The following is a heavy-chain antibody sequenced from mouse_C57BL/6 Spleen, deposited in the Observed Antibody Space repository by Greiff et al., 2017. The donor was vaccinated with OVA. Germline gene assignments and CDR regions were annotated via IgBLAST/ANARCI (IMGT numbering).Heavy chain of an antibody. CDR3: ARGYYGSSYNYAMDY. D-gene: IGHD1-1*01. CDR2: ISSGSSTI. J-gene: IGHJ4*01. Sequence: EVQLVESGGGLVKPGGSLKLSCAASGFTFSDYGMHWVRQAPEKGLEWVAYISSGSSTIYYADTVKGRFTISRDNAKNTLFLQMTSLRSEDTAMYYCARGYYGSSYNYAMDYWGQGTSVTVSS. CDR1: GFTFSDYG. V-gene: IGHV5-17*01.